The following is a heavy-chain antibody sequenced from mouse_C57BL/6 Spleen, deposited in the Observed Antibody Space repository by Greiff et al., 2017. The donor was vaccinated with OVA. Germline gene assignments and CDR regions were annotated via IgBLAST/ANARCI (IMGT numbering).Heavy chain of an antibody. J-gene: IGHJ3*01. CDR2: IDPEDGET. Sequence: EVQLVESGAELVKPGASVKLSCTASGFNIKDYYMHWVKQRTEQGLEWIGRIDPEDGETKYAPKFQGKATITADTSSNTAYLQLSSLTSEDTAVYYCAREDYGSSYVPAWFAYWGQGTLVTVSA. D-gene: IGHD1-1*01. CDR3: AREDYGSSYVPAWFAY. CDR1: GFNIKDYY. V-gene: IGHV14-2*01.